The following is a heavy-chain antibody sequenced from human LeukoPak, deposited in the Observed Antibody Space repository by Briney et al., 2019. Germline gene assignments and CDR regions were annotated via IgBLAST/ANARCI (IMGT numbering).Heavy chain of an antibody. CDR1: GFTFSSYA. J-gene: IGHJ4*02. CDR2: ISYDGSNK. Sequence: PGGSLRLSCAASGFTFSSYAMHWVRQAPGKGLEWVAVISYDGSNKYYADSVKGRFTISRDNSKNTLYLQMNSLRAEDTAVYYCARESTGLAYYDSSGLDYWGQGTLVTVSS. CDR3: ARESTGLAYYDSSGLDY. D-gene: IGHD3-22*01. V-gene: IGHV3-30-3*01.